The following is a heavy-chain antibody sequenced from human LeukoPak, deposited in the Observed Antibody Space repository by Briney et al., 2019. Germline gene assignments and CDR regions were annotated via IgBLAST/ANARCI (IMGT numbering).Heavy chain of an antibody. CDR3: AKSITAAGTYAFDI. CDR2: MRGNGGST. D-gene: IGHD6-13*01. Sequence: GGSLRLSCAASGFTFSSYAMSWVRQAPGKGLEWVSAMRGNGGSTEYVDSVRGRFIISRDNSRNTLYLQMSSLRAEDTAVYYCAKSITAAGTYAFDICGQGTVVTVSS. V-gene: IGHV3-23*01. CDR1: GFTFSSYA. J-gene: IGHJ3*02.